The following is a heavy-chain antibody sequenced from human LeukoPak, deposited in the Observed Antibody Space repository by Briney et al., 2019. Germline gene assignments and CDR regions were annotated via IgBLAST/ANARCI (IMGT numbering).Heavy chain of an antibody. CDR2: IYYSGST. V-gene: IGHV4-39*01. CDR1: GGSISSSSYY. Sequence: SETLSLTCTVSGGSISSSSYYWGWIRQPPGKGLEWIGSIYYSGSTYYNPSLKSRVTISVDTSKNQFSLKLSSVTAADTAVYYCARHASPIRYDSSGRAWFDPWGQGTLVTVSS. CDR3: ARHASPIRYDSSGRAWFDP. J-gene: IGHJ5*02. D-gene: IGHD3-22*01.